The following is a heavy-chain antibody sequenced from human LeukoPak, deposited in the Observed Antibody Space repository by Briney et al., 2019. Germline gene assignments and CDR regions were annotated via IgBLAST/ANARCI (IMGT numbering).Heavy chain of an antibody. CDR3: ARRSSSYWFDP. J-gene: IGHJ5*02. V-gene: IGHV3-23*01. D-gene: IGHD6-13*01. CDR2: ISGSGGST. Sequence: GWSLTLPYVEAVCSLSSYSMSWLRLAPGARLEGVSAISGSGGSTYYADSVKGRFTISRDNSKNTLYLQMNSLRAEDTAVYYCARRSSSYWFDPWGQGTLVTVSS. CDR1: VCSLSSYS.